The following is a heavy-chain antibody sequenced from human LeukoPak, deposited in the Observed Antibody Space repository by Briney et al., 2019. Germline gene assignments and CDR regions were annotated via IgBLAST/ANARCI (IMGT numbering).Heavy chain of an antibody. CDR2: IYHSGST. V-gene: IGHV4-38-2*02. Sequence: SETLSLTCTVSAYSISSGYYWGWIRQPPGKGLEWIGSIYHSGSTYYNLSLESRVTISVDTSKNQFSLKLSSVTAADTAVYYCARAILEYQHPYYFDYWGQGTLVTVSS. D-gene: IGHD2-2*01. CDR3: ARAILEYQHPYYFDY. CDR1: AYSISSGYY. J-gene: IGHJ4*02.